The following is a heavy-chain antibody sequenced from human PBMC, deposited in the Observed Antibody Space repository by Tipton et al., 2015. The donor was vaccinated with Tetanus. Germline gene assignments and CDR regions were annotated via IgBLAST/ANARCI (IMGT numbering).Heavy chain of an antibody. V-gene: IGHV4-4*07. CDR1: GGSISSYY. CDR2: IYTSGST. Sequence: TLSLTCTVSGGSISSYYWSWIRQPAGKGLEWIGRIYTSGSTNYNPSLKSRVTMSVDTSTNQFSLKLSSVTAADTAVYYCAREGYYYDSSGYYYPSFDYWGQGTLVTVSS. CDR3: AREGYYYDSSGYYYPSFDY. J-gene: IGHJ4*02. D-gene: IGHD3-22*01.